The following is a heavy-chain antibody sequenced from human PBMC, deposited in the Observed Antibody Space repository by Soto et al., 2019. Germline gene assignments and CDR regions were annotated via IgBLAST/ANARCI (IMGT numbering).Heavy chain of an antibody. CDR3: ACGQYEFDY. CDR1: GFPFSSYG. J-gene: IGHJ4*02. CDR2: ISYDGSNK. Sequence: QVQLVESGGGVVQPGRSLRLSCAASGFPFSSYGMHWVRQAPGKGLEWVAHISYDGSNKHYTDSVKGRFTISRDNSKNMLYLQRISLRAEDTAVYYYACGQYEFDYCGQGTRVSVSS. D-gene: IGHD2-2*01. V-gene: IGHV3-30*03.